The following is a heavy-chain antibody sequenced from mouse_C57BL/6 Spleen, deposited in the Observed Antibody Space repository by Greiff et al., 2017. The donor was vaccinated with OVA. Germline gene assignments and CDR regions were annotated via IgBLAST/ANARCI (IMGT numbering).Heavy chain of an antibody. J-gene: IGHJ4*01. CDR2: ISSGSSTI. CDR1: GFTFSDYG. Sequence: EVKLVESGGGLVKPGGSLKLSCAASGFTFSDYGVHWVRQAPEKGLEWVAYISSGSSTIYYADTVKGRFTISRDNAKNTLFLQMTSLRSEDTAMYYCARIYYDYENYYARDYWCQGTSVTVSS. CDR3: ARIYYDYENYYARDY. D-gene: IGHD2-4*01. V-gene: IGHV5-17*01.